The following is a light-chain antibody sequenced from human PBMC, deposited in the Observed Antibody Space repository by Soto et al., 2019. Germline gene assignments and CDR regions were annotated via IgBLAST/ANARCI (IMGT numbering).Light chain of an antibody. CDR2: EGS. CDR1: SSDVGSFDL. CDR3: CSYAGSVFYV. Sequence: QSVLTQPASVSASPGQSITISCTAASSDVGSFDLVSWYQQNPGKATKLLIYEGSKRPSGVSNRFSGSNSGNTASLTISGLQAEDEADYYCCSYAGSVFYVFGTGTKVTVL. V-gene: IGLV2-23*01. J-gene: IGLJ1*01.